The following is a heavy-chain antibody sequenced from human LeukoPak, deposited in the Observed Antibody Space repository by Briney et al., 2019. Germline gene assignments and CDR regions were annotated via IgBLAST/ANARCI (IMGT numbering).Heavy chain of an antibody. CDR2: IYYSGST. V-gene: IGHV4-31*03. D-gene: IGHD5-24*01. CDR3: ARVHGVGDGYNFDY. CDR1: GGSISSGGYY. Sequence: SETLSLTCTVSGGSISSGGYYWSWIRQHPGKGLEWIGYIYYSGSTYYNPSLKSRVTISVDTSKNQFSLKLSSVTAADTAVYYCARVHGVGDGYNFDYWGQGTLVTVSS. J-gene: IGHJ4*02.